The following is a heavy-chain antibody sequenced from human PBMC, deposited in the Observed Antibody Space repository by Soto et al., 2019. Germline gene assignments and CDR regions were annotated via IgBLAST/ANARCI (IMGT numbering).Heavy chain of an antibody. J-gene: IGHJ4*02. D-gene: IGHD6-13*01. CDR2: INDGNGNT. CDR1: GYTFTSYA. V-gene: IGHV1-3*01. Sequence: QVQLVQSGAEVKKPGASVKVSCKASGYTFTSYAMHWVRQAPGQRLEWMGWINDGNGNTKYSQKFQVRVTMTRDTSASTAYMELSSLRSEDTAVYYCARARGGAAAAGLLDYWGQGTLVTVSS. CDR3: ARARGGAAAAGLLDY.